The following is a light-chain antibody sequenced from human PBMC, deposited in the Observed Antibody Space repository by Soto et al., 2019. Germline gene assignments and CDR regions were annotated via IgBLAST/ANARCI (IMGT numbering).Light chain of an antibody. J-gene: IGKJ4*01. Sequence: EIVLPQSPATLSLSPGERATLSCRASQSVSSYLAWYQQKPGQAPRLLIYDASNRATGIPARFSGSGSGTDFTLTLSSLEPEDFAVYYCQQRSNWPLPVGGGTKVEIK. CDR1: QSVSSY. CDR3: QQRSNWPLP. V-gene: IGKV3-11*01. CDR2: DAS.